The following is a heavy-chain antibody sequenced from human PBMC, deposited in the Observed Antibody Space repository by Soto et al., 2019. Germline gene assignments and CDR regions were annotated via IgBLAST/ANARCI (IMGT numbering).Heavy chain of an antibody. D-gene: IGHD6-6*01. CDR3: ARDPGLRPARTRGLGWFDP. CDR2: IKQDGSEE. Sequence: EMQLVEAGGGLVQPGGSLRLACTASGFTFSGYWLNWVRQAPGQGLEWVARIKQDGSEEHYVDSVKGRFTISRDNANNSAYLQMNSLRAEDTAESYWARDPGLRPARTRGLGWFDPWGQGVLVTVSS. CDR1: GFTFSGYW. V-gene: IGHV3-7*03. J-gene: IGHJ5*02.